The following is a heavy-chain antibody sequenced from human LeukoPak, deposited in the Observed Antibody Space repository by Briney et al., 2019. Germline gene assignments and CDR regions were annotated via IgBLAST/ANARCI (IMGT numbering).Heavy chain of an antibody. CDR2: ISYDGSNK. Sequence: PGRSLRLSCAASGFTFSSYAMHWVRQAPGKGLEWVAVISYDGSNKYYADSVKGRFTISRDNSKNTLYLQMNSPRVADTALYYCVGTRQRNGPAPYYFHYWGQGTLVTVSS. J-gene: IGHJ4*02. CDR3: VGTRQRNGPAPYYFHY. D-gene: IGHD5-12*01. V-gene: IGHV3-30-3*01. CDR1: GFTFSSYA.